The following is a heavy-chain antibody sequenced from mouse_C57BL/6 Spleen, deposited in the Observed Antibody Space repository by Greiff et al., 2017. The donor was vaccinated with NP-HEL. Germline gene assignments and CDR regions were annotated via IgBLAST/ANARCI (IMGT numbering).Heavy chain of an antibody. CDR2: ISSGGSYT. CDR1: GFTFSSYG. Sequence: EVQGVESGGDLVKPGGSLKLSCAASGFTFSSYGMSWVRQTPDKRLEWVATISSGGSYTYYPDSVKGRFTISRDNAKNTLYLQMSSLKSEDTAMYYCARQHYYGSSYGYFDVWGTGTTVTVSS. CDR3: ARQHYYGSSYGYFDV. V-gene: IGHV5-6*01. D-gene: IGHD1-1*01. J-gene: IGHJ1*03.